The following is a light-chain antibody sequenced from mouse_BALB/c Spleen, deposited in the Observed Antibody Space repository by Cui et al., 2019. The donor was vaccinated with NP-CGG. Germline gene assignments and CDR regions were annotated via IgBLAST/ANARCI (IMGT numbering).Light chain of an antibody. CDR2: GTN. CDR3: ALWYSNHWV. Sequence: HAVVPQFSALTPSPGETVTLTCRSSTGAVTTSNYANWVQEKSDHLFTGLIGGTNNRAPGVPARFSGSLIGDKAALTITGAQTEDEAIYFCALWYSNHWVFGGGTKLTVL. CDR1: TGAVTTSNY. V-gene: IGLV1*01. J-gene: IGLJ1*01.